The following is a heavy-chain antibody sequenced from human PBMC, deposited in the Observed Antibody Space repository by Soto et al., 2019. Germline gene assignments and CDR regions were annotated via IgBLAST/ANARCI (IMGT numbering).Heavy chain of an antibody. J-gene: IGHJ4*02. CDR1: GGSFSGYY. CDR3: ARGPSFIAAAGRVGNPRDY. Sequence: SETLSLTCAVYGGSFSGYYWSWIRQPPGKGLEWIGEINHSGSTNYNPSLKSRVTISVDTSKNQFSLKLSSVTAADTAVYYCARGPSFIAAAGRVGNPRDYWGQGTLVTVSS. V-gene: IGHV4-34*01. CDR2: INHSGST. D-gene: IGHD6-13*01.